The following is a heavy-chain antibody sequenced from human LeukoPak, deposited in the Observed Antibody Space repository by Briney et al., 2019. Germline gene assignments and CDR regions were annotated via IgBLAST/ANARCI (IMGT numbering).Heavy chain of an antibody. J-gene: IGHJ4*02. D-gene: IGHD3-22*01. CDR3: AKGPSYIDGTGYYCYS. CDR1: GFVFSTFG. Sequence: PGGSLRLSCAASGFVFSTFGMHWVRQAPGKGLEWVAYIRYDGSDKYYADSVKGRFTISRENSKNTLFLQMSGLRNEDTAVYYCAKGPSYIDGTGYYCYSWGPGTSVTVSS. CDR2: IRYDGSDK. V-gene: IGHV3-30*02.